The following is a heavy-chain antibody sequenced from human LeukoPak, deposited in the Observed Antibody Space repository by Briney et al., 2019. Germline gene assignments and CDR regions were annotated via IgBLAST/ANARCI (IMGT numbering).Heavy chain of an antibody. V-gene: IGHV3-48*03. D-gene: IGHD5-24*01. Sequence: GGSLGLSCAASGFTFSSYEMNWVRQAPGKGLEWVSYISSSGSTIYYADSVKGRFTISRDNAKNSLYLQMNSLRAEDTAVYYCAREAGYKKDAFDIWGQGTMVTVSS. CDR1: GFTFSSYE. CDR2: ISSSGSTI. J-gene: IGHJ3*02. CDR3: AREAGYKKDAFDI.